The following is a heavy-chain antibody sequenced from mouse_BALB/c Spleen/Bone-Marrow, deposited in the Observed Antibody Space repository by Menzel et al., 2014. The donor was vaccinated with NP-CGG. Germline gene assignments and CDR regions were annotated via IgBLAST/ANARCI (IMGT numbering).Heavy chain of an antibody. CDR1: GFTFTDYY. J-gene: IGHJ2*01. CDR2: IRNKANGYTT. CDR3: ARDKGRVFFDY. V-gene: IGHV7-3*02. Sequence: EVKPVESGGGLVQPGGSLRLSCATSGFTFTDYYMNWVRQPPGKALEWLGFIRNKANGYTTEYSASVRGRFTISRDNSQNILYLQMNTLRAEDSATYYCARDKGRVFFDYWGQGTTLTVSS.